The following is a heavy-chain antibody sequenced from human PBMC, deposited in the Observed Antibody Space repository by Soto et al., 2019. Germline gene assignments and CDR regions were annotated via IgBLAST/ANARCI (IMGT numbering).Heavy chain of an antibody. D-gene: IGHD5-12*01. V-gene: IGHV3-33*01. Sequence: GGARRVRCAASGVTFSSYGMHWVRQAPGKGMEWVAVIWYDGSNKYYADSVKGRFTISRDNSKNTLYLQMNSLRAEDMAVYYCARDIFGYSGYDTLRGAFDIRGQRTIVTVSS. CDR1: GVTFSSYG. CDR2: IWYDGSNK. J-gene: IGHJ3*02. CDR3: ARDIFGYSGYDTLRGAFDI.